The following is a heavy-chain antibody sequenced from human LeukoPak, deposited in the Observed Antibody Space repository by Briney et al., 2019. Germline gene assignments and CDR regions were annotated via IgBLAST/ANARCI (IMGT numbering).Heavy chain of an antibody. V-gene: IGHV4-59*01. CDR2: IYYSGTT. D-gene: IGHD3-10*01. CDR1: GGSISGFY. CDR3: ARQSGPRGVFDP. J-gene: IGHJ5*02. Sequence: SETLSLTCTVSGGSISGFYWSWIRQPPGKGQEWIGYIYYSGTTTYNPSLKSRVTISIDMSNNHFSLNLRSVTAADNGVYYCARQSGPRGVFDPWGQGTLVTVSS.